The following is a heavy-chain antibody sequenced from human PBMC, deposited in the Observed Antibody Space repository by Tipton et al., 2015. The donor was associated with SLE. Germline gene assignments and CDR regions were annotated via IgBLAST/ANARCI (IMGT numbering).Heavy chain of an antibody. V-gene: IGHV4-39*02. CDR2: ITNNGNT. CDR1: GGSISGSNYY. CDR3: ATSGRGYSIAYDY. Sequence: TLSLTCTVSGGSISGSNYYWDWIRQPPGKGPEWIGRITNNGNTYYIPSLQSRVTMSVDTSKNHFSLRLSSVTAADTAVYYCATSGRGYSIAYDYWGQGALVTVSS. D-gene: IGHD5-18*01. J-gene: IGHJ4*02.